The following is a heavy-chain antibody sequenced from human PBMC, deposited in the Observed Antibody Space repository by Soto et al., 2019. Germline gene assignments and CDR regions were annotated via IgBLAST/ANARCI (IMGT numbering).Heavy chain of an antibody. CDR1: GYTFTSYA. CDR2: INAGNGNT. J-gene: IGHJ6*02. CDR3: ARDAHYDFWSGYYKGQYGMDV. D-gene: IGHD3-3*01. Sequence: ASVKVSCKASGYTFTSYAMHWVRQAPGQRLEWMGWINAGNGNTEYSQKFQGRVTITRDTSASTAYMELSSLRSEVTAVYYCARDAHYDFWSGYYKGQYGMDVWGQGTTVTVSS. V-gene: IGHV1-3*01.